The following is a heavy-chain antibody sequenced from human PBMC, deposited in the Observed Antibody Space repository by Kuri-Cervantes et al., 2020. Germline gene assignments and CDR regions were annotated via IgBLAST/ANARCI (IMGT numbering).Heavy chain of an antibody. V-gene: IGHV3-23*01. D-gene: IGHD3-22*01. Sequence: GESLKISCAASGFAFSDYYMAWVRQAPGKGLEWVSGISGSGGSTYYADSVKGRFTISRDKSKNTLSLQMNSLRAEDTAVYYCARERITMIVVDPMGGMDVWGQGTTVTVSS. CDR1: GFAFSDYY. CDR2: ISGSGGST. CDR3: ARERITMIVVDPMGGMDV. J-gene: IGHJ6*02.